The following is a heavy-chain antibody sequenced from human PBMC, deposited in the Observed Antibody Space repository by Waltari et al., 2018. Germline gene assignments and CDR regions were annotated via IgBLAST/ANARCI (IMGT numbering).Heavy chain of an antibody. CDR1: GGSFSGYY. CDR3: ARVRGSSWYRFSAFDI. V-gene: IGHV4-34*01. CDR2: INHSGST. J-gene: IGHJ3*02. Sequence: QVQLQQWGAGLLKPSETLSLTCAVSGGSFSGYYWSWIRQPPGKGLEWIGEINHSGSTNYNPSLKSRVTISVDTSKNQFSLKLSSVTAADTAVYYCARVRGSSWYRFSAFDIWGQGTMVTVSS. D-gene: IGHD6-13*01.